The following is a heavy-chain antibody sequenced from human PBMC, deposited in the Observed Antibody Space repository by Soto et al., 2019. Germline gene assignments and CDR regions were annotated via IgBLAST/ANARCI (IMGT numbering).Heavy chain of an antibody. CDR3: ASVTPPYYFDY. CDR1: GGSISSTNW. V-gene: IGHV4-4*02. D-gene: IGHD4-4*01. CDR2: IDHSGST. Sequence: PSETLSLTCAVSGGSISSTNWWNWVRQPPGKGLEWIGEIDHSGSTNYNPSLKSRVTMSVDKPKNQFSLKLSSVTAADTAVYYFASVTPPYYFDYWGQGTLVTVSS. J-gene: IGHJ4*02.